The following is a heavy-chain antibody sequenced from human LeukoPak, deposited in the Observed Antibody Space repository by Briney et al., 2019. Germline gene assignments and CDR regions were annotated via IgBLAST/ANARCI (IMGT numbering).Heavy chain of an antibody. CDR3: ARGQYYFDY. CDR1: GYTFTNYG. J-gene: IGHJ4*02. Sequence: ASVKVSCKASGYTFTNYGISWVRQAPGQGLEWMGWVSAYNGNTDYAQKLQGRVTMTTDTSTSAAYMELRSLRSDDAAVYYCARGQYYFDYWGQGTLVSVSS. V-gene: IGHV1-18*01. CDR2: VSAYNGNT.